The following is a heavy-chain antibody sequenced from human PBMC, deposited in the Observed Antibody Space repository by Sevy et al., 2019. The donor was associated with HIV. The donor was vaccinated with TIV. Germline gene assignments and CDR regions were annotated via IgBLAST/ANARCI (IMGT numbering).Heavy chain of an antibody. V-gene: IGHV3-30*10. CDR1: GFIFNDYA. Sequence: GGSLRLSCAASGFIFNDYAMHWVRQAPGKGLEWMAVISDDGNNKYYTDSVEGRFTISRDNSKDTLYLQMNSLRAVDTAIYYCAREGAPYRNIRYCSGDNCYYNWFDPWGQGTLVTVSS. CDR2: ISDDGNNK. D-gene: IGHD2-15*01. CDR3: AREGAPYRNIRYCSGDNCYYNWFDP. J-gene: IGHJ5*02.